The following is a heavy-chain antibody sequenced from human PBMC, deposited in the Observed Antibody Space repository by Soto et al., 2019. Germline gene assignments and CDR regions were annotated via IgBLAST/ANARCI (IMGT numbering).Heavy chain of an antibody. V-gene: IGHV4-59*01. CDR3: ARGGSGRWLQPWDYYYYYGMDV. CDR1: GGSISSYY. J-gene: IGHJ6*02. Sequence: KPSETLSLTCTVSGGSISSYYWSWIRQPPGKGLEWIGYIYYSGSTNYNPSLKSRVTISVDTSKNQFSLKLSSVTAADTAVYYCARGGSGRWLQPWDYYYYYGMDVWGQGTTVTVSS. CDR2: IYYSGST. D-gene: IGHD3-10*01.